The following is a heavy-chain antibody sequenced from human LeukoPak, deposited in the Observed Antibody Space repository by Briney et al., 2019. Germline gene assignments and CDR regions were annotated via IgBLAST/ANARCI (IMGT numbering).Heavy chain of an antibody. CDR1: GFXVSSYY. Sequence: GGSLRLSCAASGFXVSSYYISWVRQAPGKGQEWVSIIYGGGSTSYADSVKGRFTISRDNSKNTLYLQMNSLRAEDTAVYYCARARSWPEHAFDIWGQGTLVTVSS. CDR2: IYGGGST. D-gene: IGHD5-24*01. V-gene: IGHV3-53*01. CDR3: ARARSWPEHAFDI. J-gene: IGHJ3*02.